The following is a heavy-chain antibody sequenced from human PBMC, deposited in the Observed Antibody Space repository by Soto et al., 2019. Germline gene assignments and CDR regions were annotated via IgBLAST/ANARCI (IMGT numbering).Heavy chain of an antibody. CDR1: GGSLSSGF. D-gene: IGHD5-12*01. CDR3: TVGGGWLTDY. Sequence: QVQLQESGPGLVKPSETLSLTCSVSGGSLSSGFWGWFRQPPGKGLEWIGFIHYSGSTTYNPSLPSRLTLSLDTSKNHFSLRLSSVTAADTALYYCTVGGGWLTDYWGQGTLVTVSS. CDR2: IHYSGST. V-gene: IGHV4-59*01. J-gene: IGHJ4*02.